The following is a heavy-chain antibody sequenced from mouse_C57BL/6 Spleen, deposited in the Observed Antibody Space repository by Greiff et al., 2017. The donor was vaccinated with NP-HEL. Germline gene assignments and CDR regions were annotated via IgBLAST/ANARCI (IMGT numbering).Heavy chain of an antibody. J-gene: IGHJ4*01. V-gene: IGHV7-3*01. CDR1: GFTFTDYY. D-gene: IGHD1-1*01. CDR2: IRNKANGYTT. CDR3: AHYYGSSYAMDD. Sequence: EVKLVESGGGLVQPGGSLSLSCAASGFTFTDYYMSWVRQPPGKALEWLGFIRNKANGYTTEYSASVKGRFTISRDNSQSILYLQMNALRAEDSATYYCAHYYGSSYAMDDWGQGTSVTVSS.